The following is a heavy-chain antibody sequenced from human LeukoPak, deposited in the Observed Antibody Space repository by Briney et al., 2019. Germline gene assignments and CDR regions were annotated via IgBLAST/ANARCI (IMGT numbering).Heavy chain of an antibody. V-gene: IGHV3-23*01. D-gene: IGHD2-15*01. CDR1: GFTFSSYA. J-gene: IGHJ6*02. CDR2: ISGSGGST. CDR3: AKGRYCSGGSCYTVSYSYYGMDV. Sequence: GGSLRLSCAASGFTFSSYAMSWVRQAPGKGLEWVSAISGSGGSTYYADSVKGRFTISRDNSKNTLYLQMTSLSAADTAVYYCAKGRYCSGGSCYTVSYSYYGMDVWGQGTTVTVSS.